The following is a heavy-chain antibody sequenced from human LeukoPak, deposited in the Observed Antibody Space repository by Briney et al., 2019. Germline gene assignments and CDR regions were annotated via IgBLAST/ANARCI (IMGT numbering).Heavy chain of an antibody. J-gene: IGHJ6*03. D-gene: IGHD6-13*01. CDR2: IKQDGSEK. CDR1: GFTFSSYG. V-gene: IGHV3-7*01. Sequence: GGSLRLSCAASGFTFSSYGMHWVRQAPGKGLEWVANIKQDGSEKYYVDSVKGRFTISRDNAKNSLYLQMNSLRAEDTAVYYCARGSPYSSSWYDPYYYYYMDVWGKGTTVTISS. CDR3: ARGSPYSSSWYDPYYYYYMDV.